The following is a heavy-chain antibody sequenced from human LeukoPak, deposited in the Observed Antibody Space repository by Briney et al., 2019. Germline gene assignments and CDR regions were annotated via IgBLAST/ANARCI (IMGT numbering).Heavy chain of an antibody. J-gene: IGHJ5*01. CDR2: ITHRGST. Sequence: PLETLSLTCTVSGGSFSGYYWSWIRQPPGKGLEWIGEITHRGSTNYNPSLKSRVTMSVDTSKNQFSLKLSSVTAADTAVYYSAMTVASREFDPWGQGTLVTVSS. CDR3: AMTVASREFDP. D-gene: IGHD6-19*01. CDR1: GGSFSGYY. V-gene: IGHV4-34*01.